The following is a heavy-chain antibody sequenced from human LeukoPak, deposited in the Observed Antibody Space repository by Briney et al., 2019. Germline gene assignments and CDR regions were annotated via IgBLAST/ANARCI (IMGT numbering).Heavy chain of an antibody. CDR3: ARDRRDIVVAD. CDR2: ISSSDSTI. V-gene: IGHV3-48*04. Sequence: PGGSLRLSWAASGFTFSNYDMHWVRQAPGKGLEWVSYISSSDSTIYYADSVKGRFTISRDNAKNSLYLQMNSLRAEDTAVYYCARDRRDIVVADWGQGTLVTVSS. CDR1: GFTFSNYD. J-gene: IGHJ4*02. D-gene: IGHD2-15*01.